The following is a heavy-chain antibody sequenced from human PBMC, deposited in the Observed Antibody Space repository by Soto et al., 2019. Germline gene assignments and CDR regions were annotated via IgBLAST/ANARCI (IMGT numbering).Heavy chain of an antibody. Sequence: QVQLQESGPGLVKPSETLSLTCTVSGGSISSYYWSWIRQPPGKGLEWIGYIYYSGSTNYNPSLTSRVTISVDTSKNQFSLKLSSVTAADTAVYYCASANGGYSSSPNWFDPWGQGTLVTVSS. V-gene: IGHV4-59*01. CDR3: ASANGGYSSSPNWFDP. J-gene: IGHJ5*02. CDR2: IYYSGST. CDR1: GGSISSYY. D-gene: IGHD6-13*01.